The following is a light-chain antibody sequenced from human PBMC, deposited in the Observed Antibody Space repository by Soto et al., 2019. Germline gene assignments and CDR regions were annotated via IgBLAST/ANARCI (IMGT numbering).Light chain of an antibody. CDR2: GNT. Sequence: QSVLTQPPSLSGAPGQNMIISCTGGGSNIGAGFDVHWYQQLPGTAPKLLIYGNTNRPSGVPDRFSGSKSGTSASLVITGLQAEDEADYYCQSYDTGLSGRVVFGGGTKLTVL. CDR3: QSYDTGLSGRVV. CDR1: GSNIGAGFD. V-gene: IGLV1-40*01. J-gene: IGLJ2*01.